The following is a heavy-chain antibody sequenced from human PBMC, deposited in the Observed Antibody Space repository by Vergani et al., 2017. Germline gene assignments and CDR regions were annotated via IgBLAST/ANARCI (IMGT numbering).Heavy chain of an antibody. CDR2: ISYDGSNK. V-gene: IGHV3-30*18. CDR1: GFTFSSYG. D-gene: IGHD3-3*01. Sequence: VQLLESGGGLVQPGGSLRLSCAASGFTFSSYGMHWVRQAPGKGLEWVAVISYDGSNKYYADSVKGRFTISRDNSKNTLYLQMNSLRAEDTAVYYCAKMFGGFLEWPDYWGQGTLVTVSS. J-gene: IGHJ4*02. CDR3: AKMFGGFLEWPDY.